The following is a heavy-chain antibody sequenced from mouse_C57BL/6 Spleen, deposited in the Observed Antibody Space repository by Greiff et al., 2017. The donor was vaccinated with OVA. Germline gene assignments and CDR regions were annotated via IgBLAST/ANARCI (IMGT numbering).Heavy chain of an antibody. D-gene: IGHD1-1*01. V-gene: IGHV1-20*01. J-gene: IGHJ1*03. CDR1: GYSFTGYF. CDR2: INPYNGDT. Sequence: EVQLQQSGPELVKPGDSVKISCKASGYSFTGYFMNWVMQSHGKSLEWIGRINPYNGDTFYNQKFKGKATLTVDKSSSTAHMELRSLTSEAAAVYYCARDGLDYGSSDWYFDVWGTGTTVTVSS. CDR3: ARDGLDYGSSDWYFDV.